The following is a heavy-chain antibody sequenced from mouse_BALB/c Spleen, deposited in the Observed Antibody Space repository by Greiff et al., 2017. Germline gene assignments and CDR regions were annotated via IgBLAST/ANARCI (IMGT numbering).Heavy chain of an antibody. J-gene: IGHJ4*01. CDR1: GFSFSSYG. Sequence: EVQVVESGGDLVKPGGSLKLSCAASGFSFSSYGMSWVRQTPDKRLEWVATISSGGSYTYYPDSVKGRFTISRDNAKNTLYLQMSSLKSEDTAMYYCARHLITPNAMDYWGQGTSVTVSS. CDR3: ARHLITPNAMDY. D-gene: IGHD1-3*01. V-gene: IGHV5-6*01. CDR2: ISSGGSYT.